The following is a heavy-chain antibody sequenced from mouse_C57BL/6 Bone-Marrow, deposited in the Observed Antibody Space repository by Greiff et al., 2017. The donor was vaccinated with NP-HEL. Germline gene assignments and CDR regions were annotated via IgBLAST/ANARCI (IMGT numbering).Heavy chain of an antibody. CDR3: AREAGSSYWYFDV. CDR1: GYTFTDYY. CDR2: IYPGSGNT. J-gene: IGHJ1*03. Sequence: VQLQQSGAELVRPGASVKLSCKASGYTFTDYYINWVKQRPGQGLEWIARIYPGSGNTYYNEKFKGKATLTAEKSSSTAYMQLSSLTSEDSAVYFCAREAGSSYWYFDVWGTGTTVTVSS. V-gene: IGHV1-76*01. D-gene: IGHD1-1*01.